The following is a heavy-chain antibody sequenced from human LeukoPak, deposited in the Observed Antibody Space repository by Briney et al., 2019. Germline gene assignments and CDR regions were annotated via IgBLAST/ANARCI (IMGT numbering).Heavy chain of an antibody. J-gene: IGHJ6*03. CDR3: ARSTVTRRDQYYYFYYMDV. Sequence: PGGSLRLSCAASGFTFRNSDMHWVRQAPGKGLDWVAFIRYDGSNKYYADSVKGRFTISRDNSKNSLYLQMNSLRGEDTAVYYCARSTVTRRDQYYYFYYMDVWGKGTTVTVSS. D-gene: IGHD4-17*01. CDR2: IRYDGSNK. V-gene: IGHV3-30*02. CDR1: GFTFRNSD.